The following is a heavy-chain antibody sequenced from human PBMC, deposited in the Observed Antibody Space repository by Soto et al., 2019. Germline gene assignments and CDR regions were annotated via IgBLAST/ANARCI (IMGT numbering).Heavy chain of an antibody. CDR1: GFTLSNYA. V-gene: IGHV3-23*01. CDR3: VGEGSGWYSQGYSDV. CDR2: ISGGGGSA. J-gene: IGHJ3*01. D-gene: IGHD6-19*01. Sequence: RGSLRLACAAYGFTLSNYAMTWVRHPPGMRLEWDSVISGGGGSADYADSVQGRFTISRDNSKNTLYLQMNILRAEDTAIYFCVGEGSGWYSQGYSDVWGRGTMVTVSS.